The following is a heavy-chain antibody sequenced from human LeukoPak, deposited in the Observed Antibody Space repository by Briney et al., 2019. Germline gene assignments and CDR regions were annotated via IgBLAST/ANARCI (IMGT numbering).Heavy chain of an antibody. D-gene: IGHD5-18*01. CDR2: IKTNTGNP. CDR1: GYTFTSYA. CDR3: ARSPVPELWTYYYFDY. J-gene: IGHJ4*02. Sequence: ASVKVSCKASGYTFTSYAMNWVRQAPGQGLEWMGWIKTNTGNPTYAQGFTGRFVFSLDTSVSTAYLQISSLKAEDTAVYYCARSPVPELWTYYYFDYWGQGTLVTVSS. V-gene: IGHV7-4-1*02.